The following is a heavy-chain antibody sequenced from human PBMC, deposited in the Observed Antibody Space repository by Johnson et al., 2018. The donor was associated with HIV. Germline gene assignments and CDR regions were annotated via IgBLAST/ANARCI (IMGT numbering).Heavy chain of an antibody. CDR2: ISHDGYNE. V-gene: IGHV3-30*03. CDR3: ARDALDV. CDR1: GFSFGTYA. Sequence: VQLVESGGGVVQPGRSLRLSCAASGFSFGTYAMHWVRQAPGKGLEWVAVISHDGYNEDYGDSVKGRFTISRDNSKNSLYLQLNSLRPEDTAVFYCARDALDVWGQGTMVTVSS. J-gene: IGHJ3*01.